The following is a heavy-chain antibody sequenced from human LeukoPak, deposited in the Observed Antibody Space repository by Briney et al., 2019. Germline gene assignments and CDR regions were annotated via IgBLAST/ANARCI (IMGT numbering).Heavy chain of an antibody. CDR1: GFTFSSYG. Sequence: GGSLRLSCAASGFTFSSYGMHWVRQAPGKGLEWVAVIRYDGSNKYYADSVKGRFTISRDNSKNTLYLQMNSLRAEDTAVYYCARDVDSSGYYYLDYWGQGTLATVS. V-gene: IGHV3-33*01. D-gene: IGHD3-22*01. J-gene: IGHJ4*02. CDR3: ARDVDSSGYYYLDY. CDR2: IRYDGSNK.